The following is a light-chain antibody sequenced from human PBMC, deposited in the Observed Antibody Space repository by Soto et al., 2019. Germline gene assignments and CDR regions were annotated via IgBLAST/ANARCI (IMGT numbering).Light chain of an antibody. Sequence: QLVLTQSPSASASLGASVKFTCTLSSGHSSYAIAWHQQQPEKGPRYLMKLNSDGSHSKGDGIPDRFSGSSSEAERYLTISSLQSEDEADYYCQTWGSGIRVVFGGGTKVTVL. J-gene: IGLJ2*01. CDR2: LNSDGSH. CDR3: QTWGSGIRVV. CDR1: SGHSSYA. V-gene: IGLV4-69*01.